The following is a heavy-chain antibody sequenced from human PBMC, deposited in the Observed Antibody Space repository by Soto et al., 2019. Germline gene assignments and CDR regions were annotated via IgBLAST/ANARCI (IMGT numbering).Heavy chain of an antibody. D-gene: IGHD6-19*01. CDR2: LSYEGSEE. Sequence: GGSLRLSCSASGFNFGVFGMHWVRQAPGKGLEWLSVLSYEGSEEYYADSVRGRFTISRDNSKNTLFLQMDSLRVDDTGVYYCALTRRSSLLEVAGPGFEYWGQGTLVTVSS. CDR3: ALTRRSSLLEVAGPGFEY. CDR1: GFNFGVFG. V-gene: IGHV3-30*03. J-gene: IGHJ4*02.